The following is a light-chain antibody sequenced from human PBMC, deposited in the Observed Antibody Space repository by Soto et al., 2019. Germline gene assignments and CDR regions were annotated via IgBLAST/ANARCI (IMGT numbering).Light chain of an antibody. CDR3: QQRSNSWT. J-gene: IGKJ1*01. CDR1: QTVNIY. V-gene: IGKV3-11*01. CDR2: YAS. Sequence: EIVLTQSPATLSLSPGERATLSCRASQTVNIYLAWYQQKPGQAPRLLIYYASNRATGIPARCTGSGSGTDFTITISSLEPEDFEVYYCQQRSNSWTFGQGTKVDVK.